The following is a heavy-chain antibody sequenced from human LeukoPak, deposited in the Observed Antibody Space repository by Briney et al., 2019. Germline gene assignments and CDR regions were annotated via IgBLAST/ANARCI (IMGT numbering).Heavy chain of an antibody. CDR3: ARGYGSGSYYVY. D-gene: IGHD3-10*01. V-gene: IGHV4-34*01. CDR2: INHSGST. Sequence: PSETLSLTCAVCGGSFSGYYWSWIRQPPGKGLEWIGEINHSGSTNYNPSLKSRVTISVDMSKNQFSLKLSSVTAADTAVYYCARGYGSGSYYVYWGQGTLVTVSS. CDR1: GGSFSGYY. J-gene: IGHJ4*02.